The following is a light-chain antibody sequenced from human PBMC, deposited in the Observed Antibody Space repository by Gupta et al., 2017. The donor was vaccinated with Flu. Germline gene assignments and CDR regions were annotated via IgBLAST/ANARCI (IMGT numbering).Light chain of an antibody. CDR2: LGS. Sequence: DIVMTQSPLSLPVTPGEPASISCRSSQSLLHSNGYNYLDWYLEKPLQSPQLLIYLGSNRAYGGPGRFNGRGSGTDFTLKISGGVVEHSGVYYGMQDLAANSSGPATKLEIK. J-gene: IGKJ2*01. V-gene: IGKV2-28*01. CDR3: MQDLAANS. CDR1: QSLLHSNGYNY.